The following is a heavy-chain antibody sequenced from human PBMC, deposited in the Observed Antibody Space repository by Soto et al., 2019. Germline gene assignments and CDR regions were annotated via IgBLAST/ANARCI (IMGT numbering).Heavy chain of an antibody. J-gene: IGHJ6*02. Sequence: GGSLRLSCAASGFTFSSYGMHWVRQAPGKGLEWVAVISYDGSNKYYADSVKGRFTISRDNSKNTLYLQMNSLIAEDTAVYYCAKDLSIAAAGIYYYYGMDVWGQGTTVTVSS. V-gene: IGHV3-30*18. CDR1: GFTFSSYG. CDR2: ISYDGSNK. D-gene: IGHD6-13*01. CDR3: AKDLSIAAAGIYYYYGMDV.